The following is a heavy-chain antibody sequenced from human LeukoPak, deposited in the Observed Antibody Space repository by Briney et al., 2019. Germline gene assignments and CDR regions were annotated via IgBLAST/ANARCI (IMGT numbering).Heavy chain of an antibody. CDR3: TRDTDFGSATNYFDH. CDR1: GFSFDDFA. D-gene: IGHD3-10*01. J-gene: IGHJ4*02. V-gene: IGHV3-43*01. Sequence: PGGSLRLSCAASGFSFDDFAMHWVRQAPGPGREWVSLRSWEGQTTYYPDSVRGRFTISRDNGKNSLYLQTNSLTTDDTAFYYCTRDTDFGSATNYFDHWGQGTLVSVSS. CDR2: RSWEGQTT.